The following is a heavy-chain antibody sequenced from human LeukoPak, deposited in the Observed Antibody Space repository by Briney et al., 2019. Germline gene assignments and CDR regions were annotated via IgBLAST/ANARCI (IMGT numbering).Heavy chain of an antibody. CDR1: GYTFTSYY. J-gene: IGHJ5*02. V-gene: IGHV1-46*01. D-gene: IGHD1-26*01. CDR3: ARDNSVGDTAWWFDP. CDR2: INPSGSST. Sequence: ASVKVSCRASGYTFTSYYMHWVRQAPGQGLEWMGLINPSGSSTSYAQKFQGRLSLTRDMSTSTDYMELSSLRSEDTAVYYCARDNSVGDTAWWFDPWGQGTLVTVSS.